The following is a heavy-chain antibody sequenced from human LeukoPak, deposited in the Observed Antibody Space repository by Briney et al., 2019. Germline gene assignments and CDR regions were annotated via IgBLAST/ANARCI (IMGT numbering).Heavy chain of an antibody. CDR3: ARELRGYYFDY. CDR2: IYSGGST. CDR1: GFTVSSNY. Sequence: GGSLTLSCAASGFTVSSNYMSWVRQAPGKGLEWVSVIYSGGSTYYADSVKGRFTISRDNSKNTLYLQMNSLRAEDTAVYYCARELRGYYFDYWGQGTLVTVSS. J-gene: IGHJ4*02. V-gene: IGHV3-66*01.